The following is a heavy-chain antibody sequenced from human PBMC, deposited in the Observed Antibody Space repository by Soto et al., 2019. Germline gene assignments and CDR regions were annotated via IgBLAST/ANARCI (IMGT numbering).Heavy chain of an antibody. J-gene: IGHJ4*02. CDR1: GVSLSNNY. CDR3: ARGMVTGYTGPFDY. V-gene: IGHV4-34*01. CDR2: INHSGIT. D-gene: IGHD3-9*01. Sequence: QVQLQQWGAGLLKPSETLSLTCGLNGVSLSNNYWSWIRQPPGKGLEWIGEINHSGITNYSPSLWSRVTISVDPSKNQFSLKLSSVTAADTAVYYCARGMVTGYTGPFDYWGEGSLVAVSS.